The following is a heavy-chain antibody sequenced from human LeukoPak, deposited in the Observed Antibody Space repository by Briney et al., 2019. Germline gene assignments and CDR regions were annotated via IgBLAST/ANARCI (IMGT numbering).Heavy chain of an antibody. CDR1: GFTFSSYW. D-gene: IGHD3-16*02. J-gene: IGHJ4*02. Sequence: GGSLRLSCAASGFTFSSYWMSWVRQAPGKGLEWVANIKQDGSEKYYVDSVKGRFTISRDNAKNSLYLQMNSLRAEDTAVYYCARGPIMITFGGVIVSNDFDYWGQGTLVTVSS. V-gene: IGHV3-7*04. CDR3: ARGPIMITFGGVIVSNDFDY. CDR2: IKQDGSEK.